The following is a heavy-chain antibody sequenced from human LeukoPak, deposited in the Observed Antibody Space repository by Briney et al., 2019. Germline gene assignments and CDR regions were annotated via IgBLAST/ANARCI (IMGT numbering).Heavy chain of an antibody. Sequence: GASVKVSCKASGYTFTSYGISWVRQAPGQGLEWMGWISAYSGNTNYAQKLQGRVTMTTDTSTSTAYMELRSLRSDDTAVYYCARDHLPRYFDWLLNMWGQGTLVTVSS. J-gene: IGHJ4*02. CDR3: ARDHLPRYFDWLLNM. D-gene: IGHD3-9*01. CDR2: ISAYSGNT. CDR1: GYTFTSYG. V-gene: IGHV1-18*01.